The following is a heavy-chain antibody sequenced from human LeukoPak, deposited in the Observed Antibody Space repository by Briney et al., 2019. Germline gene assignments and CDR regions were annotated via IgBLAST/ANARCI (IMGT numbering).Heavy chain of an antibody. CDR3: ARMSYYYDSSGYDAYAFDI. V-gene: IGHV1-69*05. CDR2: IIPIFGTA. Sequence: SVKVSCKASGGTFSSYAISWVRQAPGQGLEWMGRIIPIFGTANYAQKFQGRFTITTDESTSTAYMELSSLRSEDTAVYYCARMSYYYDSSGYDAYAFDIWGQGTMVTVSS. CDR1: GGTFSSYA. J-gene: IGHJ3*02. D-gene: IGHD3-22*01.